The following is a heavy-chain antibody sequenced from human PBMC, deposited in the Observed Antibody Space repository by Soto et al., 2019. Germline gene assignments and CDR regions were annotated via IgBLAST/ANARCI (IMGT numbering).Heavy chain of an antibody. CDR2: ISASNGNT. J-gene: IGHJ4*02. Sequence: QVQLVQSGAEVKKPGASVKVSCKASGYTFTTYCISWVRQAPGQGLEWMGWISASNGNTYYVQKFQCRVTMTTDSFTSTAYMELSSLTSDDTAVYYCARALPYSSSGDSWGRGTLVTVSS. CDR3: ARALPYSSSGDS. V-gene: IGHV1-18*01. D-gene: IGHD6-13*01. CDR1: GYTFTTYC.